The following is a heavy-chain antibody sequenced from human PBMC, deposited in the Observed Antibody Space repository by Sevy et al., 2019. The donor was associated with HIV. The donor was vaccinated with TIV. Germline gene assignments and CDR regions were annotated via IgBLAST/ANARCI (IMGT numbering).Heavy chain of an antibody. V-gene: IGHV4-38-2*01. J-gene: IGHJ4*02. Sequence: LSLTCAVSGYSISSGYYWGWIRQPPGKGLEWIGSIYHSGSTYYNPSLKSRVTISVDTSKNQFSLKLSSVTAADTAVYYCARVGSYSSSRAVDYWGQGTLVTVSS. CDR3: ARVGSYSSSRAVDY. CDR2: IYHSGST. CDR1: GYSISSGYY. D-gene: IGHD6-13*01.